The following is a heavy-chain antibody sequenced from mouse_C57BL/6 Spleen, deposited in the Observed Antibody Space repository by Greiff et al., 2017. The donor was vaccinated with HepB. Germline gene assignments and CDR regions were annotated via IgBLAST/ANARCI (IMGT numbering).Heavy chain of an antibody. Sequence: DVHLVESEGGLVQPGSSMKLSCTASGFTFSDYYMAWVRQVPEKGLEWVANINYDGSSTYYLDSLKSRFIISRDNAKNILDLQMSSLKSEDTATYYCARDRYGSSYDWYFDVWGTGTTVTVSS. V-gene: IGHV5-16*01. CDR2: INYDGSST. CDR1: GFTFSDYY. D-gene: IGHD1-1*01. CDR3: ARDRYGSSYDWYFDV. J-gene: IGHJ1*03.